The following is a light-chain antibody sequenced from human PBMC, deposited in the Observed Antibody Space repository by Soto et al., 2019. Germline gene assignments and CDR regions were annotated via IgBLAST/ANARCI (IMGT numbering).Light chain of an antibody. J-gene: IGLJ1*01. CDR2: AVN. CDR1: SSDVGTSDY. CDR3: NSFTISNNYV. Sequence: QYVLTQPASVSGSPGQSITISCTGTSSDVGTSDYVSWYQQLPGKAPKLIIYAVNSRPSGVSSRFSGAKSGNTASLTISGLQAEDDADYYCNSFTISNNYVFGTGTKVTVL. V-gene: IGLV2-14*03.